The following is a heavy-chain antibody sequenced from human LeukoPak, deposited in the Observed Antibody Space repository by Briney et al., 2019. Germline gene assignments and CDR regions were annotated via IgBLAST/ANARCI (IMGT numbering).Heavy chain of an antibody. J-gene: IGHJ4*02. CDR1: GYTFTGYY. Sequence: ASVKVSCKASGYTFTGYYMHWVRQAPGQGLEWMGWINPNSGGTNYAQKLQGRVTMTTDTSTSTAYMELRSLRSDDTAVYYCARVGVEYYYDSRGAWDYWGQGTLVTVSS. CDR2: INPNSGGT. V-gene: IGHV1-2*02. CDR3: ARVGVEYYYDSRGAWDY. D-gene: IGHD3-22*01.